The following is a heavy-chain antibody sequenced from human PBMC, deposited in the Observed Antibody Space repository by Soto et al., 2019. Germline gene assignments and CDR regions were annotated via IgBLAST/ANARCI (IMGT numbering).Heavy chain of an antibody. Sequence: LSLTCAVYGGSFSGYYWSWIRQPPGKGLEWIGEINHSGSTNYNPSLKSRVTISVDTPKNQFSLKLSSVTAADTAVYYCARLNIVVVPAAPYYYYGMDVWGQGTTVTVSS. CDR1: GGSFSGYY. D-gene: IGHD2-2*01. CDR3: ARLNIVVVPAAPYYYYGMDV. J-gene: IGHJ6*02. CDR2: INHSGST. V-gene: IGHV4-34*01.